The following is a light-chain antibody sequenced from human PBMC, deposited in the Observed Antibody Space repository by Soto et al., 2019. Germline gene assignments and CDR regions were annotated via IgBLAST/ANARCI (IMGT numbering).Light chain of an antibody. V-gene: IGKV3-20*01. CDR3: QQFRSSPPRIN. CDR2: GPF. CDR1: QSVSSSY. J-gene: IGKJ5*01. Sequence: ELVLTHSPGTLSLSPGERATLSCRASQSVSSSYIAWYQQKPGQAPRLLIYGPFSRATGIPDRFSGSGSGTDFTLTISSLEPEDFAVYYCQQFRSSPPRINFGQGTRLEIK.